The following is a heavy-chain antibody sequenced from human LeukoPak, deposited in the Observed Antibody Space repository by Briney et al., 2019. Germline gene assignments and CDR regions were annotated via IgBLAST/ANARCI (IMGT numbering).Heavy chain of an antibody. V-gene: IGHV3-23*01. CDR2: ISGSGGST. J-gene: IGHJ4*02. CDR3: AKRFEAAGDY. CDR1: GFPFSSYA. Sequence: GGSLRLSCAASGFPFSSYAMSWVRQAPGKGLGWVSAISGSGGSTYYADSVKGRFTISRDNSKNTLYLQMNSLRAEDTAVYYCAKRFEAAGDYWGQGTLVTVSS. D-gene: IGHD3-10*01.